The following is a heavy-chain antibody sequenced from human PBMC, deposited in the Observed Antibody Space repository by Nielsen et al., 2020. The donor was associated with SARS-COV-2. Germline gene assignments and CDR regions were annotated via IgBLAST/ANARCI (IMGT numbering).Heavy chain of an antibody. CDR2: INRDGSRT. Sequence: GGSLRLSCAVSGVTFGDHGVSWFRQAPGKGLAWVAHINRDGSRTTYADSVKGRFTISRDNAENTLYLQMNSLRADDTAVYYCVRVRDDGYYYDTGPFDYWGQGTLVTVSS. D-gene: IGHD3-22*01. CDR1: GVTFGDHG. V-gene: IGHV3-74*01. CDR3: VRVRDDGYYYDTGPFDY. J-gene: IGHJ4*02.